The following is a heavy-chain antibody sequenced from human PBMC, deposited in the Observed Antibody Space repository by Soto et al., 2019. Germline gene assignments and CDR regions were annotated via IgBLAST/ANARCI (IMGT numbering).Heavy chain of an antibody. Sequence: GASVKVSCKASGGTFSSYAISWVRQAPGQGLEWMGGIIPIFGTANYAQKFQGRVTITADESTSTAYMELSSLRSEDTAVYYCGHATDYYYGMDVWGQGTTVTVSS. J-gene: IGHJ6*02. CDR2: IIPIFGTA. V-gene: IGHV1-69*13. CDR1: GGTFSSYA. D-gene: IGHD2-15*01. CDR3: GHATDYYYGMDV.